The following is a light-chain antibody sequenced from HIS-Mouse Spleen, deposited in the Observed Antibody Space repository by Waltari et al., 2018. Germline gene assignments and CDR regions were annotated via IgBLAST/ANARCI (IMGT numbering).Light chain of an antibody. CDR1: SSNIGRNY. V-gene: IGLV1-47*01. Sequence: QSVLTQPPSASGTPGQRVTISCSGSSSNIGRNYVYWYQQLPGTAPKLLIYRNNQRPSGVPDRFSGSKSGTAACLAISGLRSEDEADYYCAAWDDSLSGLWVFGGGTKLTVL. J-gene: IGLJ3*02. CDR2: RNN. CDR3: AAWDDSLSGLWV.